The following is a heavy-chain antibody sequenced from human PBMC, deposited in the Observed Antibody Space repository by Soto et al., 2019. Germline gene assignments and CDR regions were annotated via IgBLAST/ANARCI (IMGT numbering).Heavy chain of an antibody. CDR3: ARDELAYCGGYCYS. J-gene: IGHJ4*02. Sequence: PSETLSLTCSVSGGSISNGDYYWSWIRQPPGKGLEWIGYIYYSGSTYYTPSLKSRVTMSLDTSKNQFSLKLSSVTAADTAMYYCARDELAYCGGYCYSWGQGTLVIVSS. D-gene: IGHD2-21*02. CDR2: IYYSGST. CDR1: GGSISNGDYY. V-gene: IGHV4-30-4*01.